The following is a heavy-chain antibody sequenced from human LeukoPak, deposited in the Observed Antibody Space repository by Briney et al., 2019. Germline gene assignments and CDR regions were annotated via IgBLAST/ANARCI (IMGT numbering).Heavy chain of an antibody. Sequence: ASVNVSCTVSVYTLTELSMHWVRQAPGKGLEWMGGFDPEDGETIYAQKFQGRVTMTEDTSTDTAYMELSSLRSEDTAVYYYATEGAQQLVLDYWGQGTLVTVSS. V-gene: IGHV1-24*01. CDR3: ATEGAQQLVLDY. CDR2: FDPEDGET. J-gene: IGHJ4*02. D-gene: IGHD6-13*01. CDR1: VYTLTELS.